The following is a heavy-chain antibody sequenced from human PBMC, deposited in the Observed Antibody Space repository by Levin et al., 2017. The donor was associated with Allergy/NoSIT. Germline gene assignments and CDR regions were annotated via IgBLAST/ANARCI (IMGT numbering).Heavy chain of an antibody. Sequence: SQTLSLTCSVSGGSISSSYYWGWIRQPPGKGLEWIGSIYYSGSTYYNPSLKSRLTISVDTSKNQFSLKLSSVTAADTAVYYCARHPSTKQAFDVWGQGTMVTVSS. V-gene: IGHV4-39*01. D-gene: IGHD2-2*01. CDR1: GGSISSSYY. CDR3: ARHPSTKQAFDV. CDR2: IYYSGST. J-gene: IGHJ3*01.